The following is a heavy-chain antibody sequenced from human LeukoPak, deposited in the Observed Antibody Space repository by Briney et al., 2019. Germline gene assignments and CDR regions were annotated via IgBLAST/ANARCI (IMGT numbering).Heavy chain of an antibody. D-gene: IGHD3-10*01. J-gene: IGHJ4*02. CDR3: AKETQVRGVIITVDY. Sequence: GGSLRLSCAASGFTFRSYGMHWVRQAPGKGLEWVAIIWYDGSNKYYADSVKGRFTISRDNSKNTLYLQMNSLRVEDTAVYYCAKETQVRGVIITVDYWGQGTLVTVSS. CDR1: GFTFRSYG. V-gene: IGHV3-33*06. CDR2: IWYDGSNK.